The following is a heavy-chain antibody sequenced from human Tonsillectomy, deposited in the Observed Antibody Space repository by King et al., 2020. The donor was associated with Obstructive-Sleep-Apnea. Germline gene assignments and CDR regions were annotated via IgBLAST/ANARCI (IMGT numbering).Heavy chain of an antibody. Sequence: VQLVQSGAEVKKPGSSVKVSCKASGGTFSSYAISWVRQAPGQGLEWMGGIIPILALANYAQQFQGRVTITADKSTTTAYMELSSLRSEDTAVYYCARARVVEQQLYYYGMDVWGQGTTVTVSS. CDR3: ARARVVEQQLYYYGMDV. CDR1: GGTFSSYA. D-gene: IGHD6-13*01. CDR2: IIPILALA. V-gene: IGHV1-69*09. J-gene: IGHJ6*02.